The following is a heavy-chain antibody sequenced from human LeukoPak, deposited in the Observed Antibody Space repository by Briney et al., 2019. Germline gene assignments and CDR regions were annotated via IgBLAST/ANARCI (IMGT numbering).Heavy chain of an antibody. CDR2: INPNSGGT. V-gene: IGHV1-2*02. D-gene: IGHD3-3*01. Sequence: GASVKVSCKACRYTFTGYYMHWVRQAPGQGLEWMGWINPNSGGTNYAQKFQGRVTMTRDTSISTAYMELSRLRSDDTAVYYCARVLNYDFWSGYYSFDYWGQGTLVTVSS. CDR1: RYTFTGYY. CDR3: ARVLNYDFWSGYYSFDY. J-gene: IGHJ4*02.